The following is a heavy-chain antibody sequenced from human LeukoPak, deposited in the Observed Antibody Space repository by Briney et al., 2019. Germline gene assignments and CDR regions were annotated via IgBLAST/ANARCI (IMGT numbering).Heavy chain of an antibody. Sequence: GGSLRLSCAASGFTFTSYAMSWVRQAPGKGLEWVSVVSENGGTTYYADSVRGRFIISRDNSKSTLYLQMNSLGAEDTAIYYCVKSRGIYDNSGWRTFDSWGQGTLVTVSS. J-gene: IGHJ4*02. CDR3: VKSRGIYDNSGWRTFDS. V-gene: IGHV3-23*01. CDR2: VSENGGTT. CDR1: GFTFTSYA. D-gene: IGHD6-19*01.